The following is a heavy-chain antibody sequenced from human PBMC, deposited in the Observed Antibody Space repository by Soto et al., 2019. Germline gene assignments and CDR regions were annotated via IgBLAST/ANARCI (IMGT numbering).Heavy chain of an antibody. CDR2: ISSSSSYI. D-gene: IGHD4-17*01. V-gene: IGHV3-21*01. Sequence: EVQLVESGGGLVKPGGSLRLSCAASGFTFSSYSMNWVRQAPGKGLEWVSSISSSSSYIYYADSVKGRFTISRDNAKNPLYLQMNSLRAEDTAGYYCGRCTTVTLNWYFDLWGRGTLVTVSS. CDR3: GRCTTVTLNWYFDL. J-gene: IGHJ2*01. CDR1: GFTFSSYS.